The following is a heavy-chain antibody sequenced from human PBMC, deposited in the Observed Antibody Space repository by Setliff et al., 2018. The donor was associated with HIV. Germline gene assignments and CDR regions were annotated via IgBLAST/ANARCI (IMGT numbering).Heavy chain of an antibody. CDR1: AGSISSDQ. CDR3: ARLQSFGWFDP. Sequence: SETLSLTCTVSAGSISSDQWSWIRQPPGKGLEWIGNIYVSGSTNYNPSLKSRGTISVDTSKKQVSLKLTSVTAADTAVYYCARLQSFGWFDPWGQGTLVTVSS. V-gene: IGHV4-4*09. D-gene: IGHD3-16*01. J-gene: IGHJ5*02. CDR2: IYVSGST.